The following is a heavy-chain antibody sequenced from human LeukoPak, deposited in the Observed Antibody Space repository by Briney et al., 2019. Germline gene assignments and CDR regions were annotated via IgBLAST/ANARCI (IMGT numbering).Heavy chain of an antibody. J-gene: IGHJ4*02. D-gene: IGHD3-16*01. CDR1: GFTFSNAW. V-gene: IGHV3-7*01. CDR3: ATEHWGPNS. Sequence: PGGSLRLSCAASGFTFSNAWMNWVRQAPGKGLEWLANIKGDGSDKNYVDSVKGRFTISRDNAKNSLFLQMSSLRGEDTALYYCATEHWGPNSWGQGTLVTVSS. CDR2: IKGDGSDK.